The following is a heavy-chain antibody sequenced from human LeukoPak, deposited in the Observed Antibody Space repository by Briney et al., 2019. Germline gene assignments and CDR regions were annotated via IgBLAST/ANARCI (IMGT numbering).Heavy chain of an antibody. Sequence: ASVKVSCKASGYAFTSYGISWVRQPHAQGLEWMGWISGYNGNTNYAQKVHGRVNMTTDISTSTAYMELRSLRSDDTAVYYCARAPRGYSYGYLDFWGQGSLVTVSS. J-gene: IGHJ4*02. CDR2: ISGYNGNT. D-gene: IGHD5-18*01. CDR1: GYAFTSYG. CDR3: ARAPRGYSYGYLDF. V-gene: IGHV1-18*04.